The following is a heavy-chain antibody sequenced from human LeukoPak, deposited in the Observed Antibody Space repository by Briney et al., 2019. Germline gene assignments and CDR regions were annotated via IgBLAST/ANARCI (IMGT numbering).Heavy chain of an antibody. V-gene: IGHV1-69*04. D-gene: IGHD1-1*01. CDR2: INPILGIA. Sequence: GSSVKVSCKASGGTFSSYAISWVRQAPGQGLEWMGRINPILGIANYAQKFQGRVTITADKSTSTAYMELSSLRSEDTAVYYCAREGPHEYNWNDNYYYGMDVWGQGTTVTVSS. CDR1: GGTFSSYA. CDR3: AREGPHEYNWNDNYYYGMDV. J-gene: IGHJ6*02.